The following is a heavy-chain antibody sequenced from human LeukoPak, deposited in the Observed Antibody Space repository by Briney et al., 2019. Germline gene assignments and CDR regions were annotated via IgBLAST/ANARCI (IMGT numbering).Heavy chain of an antibody. V-gene: IGHV3-23*01. CDR2: ISGSGGST. Sequence: GGSLRLSCAASGFTFSSYAMSRVRQAPGKGLEWVSAISGSGGSTYYADSVKGRFTISRDNSKNTLYLQMNSLRAEDTAVYYCAKGRELRQYYFDYWGQGTLVTVSS. J-gene: IGHJ4*02. D-gene: IGHD1-26*01. CDR3: AKGRELRQYYFDY. CDR1: GFTFSSYA.